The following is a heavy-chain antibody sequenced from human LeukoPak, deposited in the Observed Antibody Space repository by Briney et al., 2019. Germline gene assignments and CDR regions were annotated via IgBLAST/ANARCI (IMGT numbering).Heavy chain of an antibody. CDR3: TAIPGSITIFGVVIQTYFDY. J-gene: IGHJ4*02. CDR2: IKSKTDGGTT. V-gene: IGHV3-15*01. D-gene: IGHD3-3*01. CDR1: GFTFSNAW. Sequence: GGSLRLSCAASGFTFSNAWMSWVRQAPGKGLEWVGRIKSKTDGGTTDYAAPVKGRFTISRDDSKNTLYLQMNSLKTEDTAVYYCTAIPGSITIFGVVIQTYFDYWGQGTLVTVSS.